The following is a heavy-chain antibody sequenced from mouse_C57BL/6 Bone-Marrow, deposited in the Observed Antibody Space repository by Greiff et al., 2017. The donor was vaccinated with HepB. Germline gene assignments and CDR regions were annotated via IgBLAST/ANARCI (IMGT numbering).Heavy chain of an antibody. CDR2: IYPVSGET. V-gene: IGHV1-11*01. D-gene: IGHD1-1*01. CDR1: GYTFTDYI. J-gene: IGHJ4*01. Sequence: QVQLQQSGAELVSPGASVTLSCKASGYTFTDYIMNWVKKRPGQGLEWIGRIYPVSGETNYNQKFMGKATVSVDRSSSTVYMVLNSLTSEDPAVYYYGGGNYGPYAMDYWGQGTSVTVSS. CDR3: GGGNYGPYAMDY.